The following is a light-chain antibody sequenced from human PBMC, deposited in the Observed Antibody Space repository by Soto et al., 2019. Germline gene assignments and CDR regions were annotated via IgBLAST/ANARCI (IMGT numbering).Light chain of an antibody. J-gene: IGKJ4*01. V-gene: IGKV1-12*02. CDR3: LSGHSRP. CDR1: QGLSSY. CDR2: AAS. Sequence: DTQMTQSPSSVSASVGDRVTITCRASQGLSSYLAWYQQKPGKAPKLLIYAASNLQSGVPSRFSGSGSGTDFTLTISSLQPEDFATYFCLSGHSRPFGGGTKVEIK.